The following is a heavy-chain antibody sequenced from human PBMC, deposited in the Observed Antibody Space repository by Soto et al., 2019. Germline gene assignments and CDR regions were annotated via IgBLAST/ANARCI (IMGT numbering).Heavy chain of an antibody. D-gene: IGHD3-22*01. J-gene: IGHJ4*02. V-gene: IGHV3-30-3*01. Sequence: QVQLVESGGGVVQPGRSLRLSCAASGFTFSSYAMHWVRQAPGKGLEWVAVISYDGSNKYYADSVKGRFTISRDNSKKTLYLQMNSLSAEDTAVYYCARDPYYYDSSGYYYPDYWGQGTLVTVSS. CDR3: ARDPYYYDSSGYYYPDY. CDR2: ISYDGSNK. CDR1: GFTFSSYA.